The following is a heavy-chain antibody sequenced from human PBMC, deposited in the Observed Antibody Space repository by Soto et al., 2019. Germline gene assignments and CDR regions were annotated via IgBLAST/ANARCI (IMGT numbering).Heavy chain of an antibody. CDR1: GGSISSGDYY. V-gene: IGHV4-30-4*01. CDR2: SYFNGKT. D-gene: IGHD3-10*01. Sequence: LSLTCPVSGGSISSGDYYWSWIRQPPGKGLEWIGYSYFNGKTYYTPSLESRVSISVDTSKNQFSLKLNSVTAADTAVYSCARVRRDYGSGSYPDFWGRGSLVTVSS. CDR3: ARVRRDYGSGSYPDF. J-gene: IGHJ4*02.